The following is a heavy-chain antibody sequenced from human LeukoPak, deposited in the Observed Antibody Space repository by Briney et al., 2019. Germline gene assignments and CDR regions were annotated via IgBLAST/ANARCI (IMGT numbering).Heavy chain of an antibody. CDR1: GYTFTGYY. CDR3: ARDGSGSYFEPNNWFDP. Sequence: ASVKVSCKASGYTFTGYYMHWVRQAPGQGLEWMGWINPNSGGTNYAQKFQGRVTMTGDTSISTAYMELSRLRSDDTAVYYCARDGSGSYFEPNNWFDPWGQGTLVTVSS. D-gene: IGHD3-10*01. CDR2: INPNSGGT. V-gene: IGHV1-2*02. J-gene: IGHJ5*02.